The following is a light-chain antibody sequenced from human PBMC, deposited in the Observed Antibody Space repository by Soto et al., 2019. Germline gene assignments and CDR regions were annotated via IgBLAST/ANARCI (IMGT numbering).Light chain of an antibody. J-gene: IGLJ3*02. CDR2: DVS. Sequence: QSVLTQAASVSGSPGQSITISCTGTSTDVGGYYNYVSWYQQHPGKAPQLIIYDVSNRPSGISDRFSGSKSGNTASLTISGLQPEDEGDYYCCSKTSTNTLVFGGGTKVTVL. V-gene: IGLV2-14*03. CDR3: CSKTSTNTLV. CDR1: STDVGGYYNY.